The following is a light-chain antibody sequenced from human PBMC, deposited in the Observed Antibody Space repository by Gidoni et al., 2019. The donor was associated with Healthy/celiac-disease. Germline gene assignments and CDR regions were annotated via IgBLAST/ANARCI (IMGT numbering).Light chain of an antibody. V-gene: IGKV1-NL1*01. CDR1: QVISNS. J-gene: IGKJ1*01. CDR3: QQYYSTPPAT. CDR2: AAS. Sequence: DIQMTQSPSSLSASLGERVTITCRAIQVISNSLAWDQQKPGKAPKLLLYAASRLESGVPSRFSGSGSGTDYTLTISSLQPEDFATYYCQQYYSTPPATFGQGTKVEIK.